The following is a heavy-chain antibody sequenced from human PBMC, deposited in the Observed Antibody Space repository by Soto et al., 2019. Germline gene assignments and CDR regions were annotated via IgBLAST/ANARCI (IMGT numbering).Heavy chain of an antibody. D-gene: IGHD1-1*01. Sequence: EVQLVESGGDLIQPGGSLRLSCAASGFTVTNSYMAWVRQAPGKGLEWVSVVYTSGRTYHADSVKGRFTVSRDISTNMFILQMNKLSAEDMATYYCARAVFERLHFDQWGRGTLVTVSS. CDR2: VYTSGRT. CDR1: GFTVTNSY. CDR3: ARAVFERLHFDQ. V-gene: IGHV3-53*01. J-gene: IGHJ4*02.